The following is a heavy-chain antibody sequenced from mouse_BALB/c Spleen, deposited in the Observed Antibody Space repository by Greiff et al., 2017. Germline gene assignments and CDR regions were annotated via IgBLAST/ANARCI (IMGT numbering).Heavy chain of an antibody. CDR2: ISSGSSTI. D-gene: IGHD2-10*02. J-gene: IGHJ4*01. CDR3: AKYGNPLYAMDY. CDR1: GFTFSSFG. V-gene: IGHV5-17*02. Sequence: EVQGVESGGGLVQPGGSRKLSCAASGFTFSSFGMHWVRQAPEKGLEWVAYISSGSSTIYYADTVKGRFTISRDNPKNTLFLQMTSLRSEDTAMYYCAKYGNPLYAMDYWGQGTSVTVSS.